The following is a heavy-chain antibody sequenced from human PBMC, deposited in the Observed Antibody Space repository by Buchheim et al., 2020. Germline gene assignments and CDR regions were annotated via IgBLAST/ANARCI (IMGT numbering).Heavy chain of an antibody. CDR2: ISYDGSNK. CDR3: ARDHYDSSGYPLH. Sequence: QVQLVESGGGVVQPGRSLRLSCAASGFTFSSYAMHWVRQAPGKGLEWVAVISYDGSNKYYADSVKGRFTISRDNSKNTLYLQMNSLRAEDTAVYYCARDHYDSSGYPLHWGQGTL. J-gene: IGHJ4*02. CDR1: GFTFSSYA. V-gene: IGHV3-30-3*01. D-gene: IGHD3-22*01.